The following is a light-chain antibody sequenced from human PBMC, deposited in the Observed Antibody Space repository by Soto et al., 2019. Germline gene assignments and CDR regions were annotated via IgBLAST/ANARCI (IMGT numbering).Light chain of an antibody. Sequence: QSVLTQPASVSGSPGQSITISCTGTSSDVGAYNYVSWYQQHPGKAPKLMIYDVTNRHSGVSNRFSGSKSDNTASLTVSGLQAEDEADYYCCSYTDSSTQVFGGGTKLTVL. V-gene: IGLV2-14*03. CDR1: SSDVGAYNY. CDR3: CSYTDSSTQV. J-gene: IGLJ2*01. CDR2: DVT.